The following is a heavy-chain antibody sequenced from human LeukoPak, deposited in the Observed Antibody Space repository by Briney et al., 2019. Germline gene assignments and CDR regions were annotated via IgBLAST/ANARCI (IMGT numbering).Heavy chain of an antibody. V-gene: IGHV4-59*01. CDR2: IYYSGST. Sequence: SETLSLTCTVSGGSISSYYWSWIRQPPGKGLEWIGYIYYSGSTNYNPSLKSRVTTSVDTSKNQFSLKLSSVTAADTAVYYCARDRTGYSSSWYYFDYWGQGTLVTVSS. D-gene: IGHD6-13*01. CDR3: ARDRTGYSSSWYYFDY. J-gene: IGHJ4*02. CDR1: GGSISSYY.